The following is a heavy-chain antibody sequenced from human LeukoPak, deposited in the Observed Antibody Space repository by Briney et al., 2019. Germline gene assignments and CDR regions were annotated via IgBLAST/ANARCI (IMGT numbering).Heavy chain of an antibody. CDR2: IYYSGST. D-gene: IGHD4-17*01. Sequence: PSETLSLTCTVSGGSISSSSYFWVWIRQPPGKGLEWIGSIYYSGSTYYNPSLKSRVTISVDTSKNQFSLKLSSVTAADTAVYYCARANGDSFDYWGQGTLVTVSS. V-gene: IGHV4-39*07. J-gene: IGHJ4*02. CDR3: ARANGDSFDY. CDR1: GGSISSSSYF.